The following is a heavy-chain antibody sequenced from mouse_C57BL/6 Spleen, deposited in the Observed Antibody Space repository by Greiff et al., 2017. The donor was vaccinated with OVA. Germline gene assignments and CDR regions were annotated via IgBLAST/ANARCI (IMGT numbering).Heavy chain of an antibody. D-gene: IGHD2-4*01. CDR1: GYAFTNYL. CDR3: ARGEDDYDVPYYFDY. J-gene: IGHJ2*01. V-gene: IGHV1-54*01. CDR2: INPGSGGT. Sequence: QVQLQQSGAELVRPGTSVKVSCKASGYAFTNYLIEWVKQRPGQGLEWIGVINPGSGGTNYNEKFKGKATLTADKSSSTAYMQLSSLTSEDSAVYFCARGEDDYDVPYYFDYLGQGTTLTVSS.